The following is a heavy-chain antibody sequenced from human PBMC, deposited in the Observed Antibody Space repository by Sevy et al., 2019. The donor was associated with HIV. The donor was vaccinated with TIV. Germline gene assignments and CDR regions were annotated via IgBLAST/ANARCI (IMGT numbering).Heavy chain of an antibody. CDR1: GGSISSYY. V-gene: IGHV4-59*01. J-gene: IGHJ3*01. D-gene: IGHD4-4*01. CDR2: FYYSGDT. Sequence: SETLSLTCTVSGGSISSYYWSWIRQPPGKGLEWIGYFYYSGDTDYKSSLKNRVTISVDKSKNQLSLRMSSVTAADTAVYYCARERYDSNWYGVESSNDALDVWGQGTLVTVSS. CDR3: ARERYDSNWYGVESSNDALDV.